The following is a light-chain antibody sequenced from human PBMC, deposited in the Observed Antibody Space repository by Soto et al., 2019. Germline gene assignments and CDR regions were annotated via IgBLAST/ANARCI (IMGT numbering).Light chain of an antibody. CDR2: GLN. CDR1: SSNIGDRE. V-gene: IGLV1-44*01. J-gene: IGLJ3*02. CDR3: ATWDDSLNGWV. Sequence: QSVLTQPPSASGTPGQRVSISCSGSSSNIGDREVDWYQQVPGTAPKLLIYGLNQRPSGVPDRFSASKSGASASLAISGLQFEDEAVYYCATWDDSLNGWVFGGGTKLTVI.